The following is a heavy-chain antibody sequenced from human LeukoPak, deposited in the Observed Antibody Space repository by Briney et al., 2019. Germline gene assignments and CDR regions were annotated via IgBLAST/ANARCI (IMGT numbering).Heavy chain of an antibody. CDR2: IKPNSGDT. J-gene: IGHJ4*02. D-gene: IGHD4-11*01. CDR1: GYTFINYG. Sequence: GASVKVSCKASGYTFINYGISWVRQAPGQGLEWMGWIKPNSGDTDYAQKFQGRVTMTTDTSTGTVCMELRSLRSDDTAMYYCARDRSNSDYWGQGTLVTVSS. CDR3: ARDRSNSDY. V-gene: IGHV1-18*01.